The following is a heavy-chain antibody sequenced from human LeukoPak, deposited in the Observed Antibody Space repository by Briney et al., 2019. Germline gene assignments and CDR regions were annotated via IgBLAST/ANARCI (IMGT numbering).Heavy chain of an antibody. CDR2: FYHSGST. V-gene: IGHV4-38-2*02. CDR1: GYSISSGYY. D-gene: IGHD2-2*01. J-gene: IGHJ4*02. Sequence: SETLSLTCTVSGYSISSGYYWGWIRQPPGKGLEWIGSFYHSGSTYYNPSLKSRVTISVDTSKNQFSLKLSSVTAADTAVYYCARSGVVPAAIYYWGQGTLVTVSS. CDR3: ARSGVVPAAIYY.